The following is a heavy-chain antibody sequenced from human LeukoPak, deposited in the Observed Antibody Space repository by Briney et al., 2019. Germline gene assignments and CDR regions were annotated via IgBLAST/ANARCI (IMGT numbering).Heavy chain of an antibody. V-gene: IGHV3-23*01. J-gene: IGHJ4*02. D-gene: IGHD6-13*01. CDR1: GFTFSSYA. Sequence: GGSLRLSCAASGFTFSSYAMSWVRQAPGKGLEWVSAISGSGGSTYYADSVKGRFTISRDNSKNKVYLQKNSLRAEDKDVYYCAKSPPRGSRWVFDYWGQGTLVTVSS. CDR3: AKSPPRGSRWVFDY. CDR2: ISGSGGST.